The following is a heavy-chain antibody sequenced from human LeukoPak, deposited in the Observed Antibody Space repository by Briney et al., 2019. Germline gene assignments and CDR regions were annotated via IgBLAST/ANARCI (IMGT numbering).Heavy chain of an antibody. CDR1: GFTFGSYA. CDR3: AKTPAPVFGSKHYFDY. D-gene: IGHD3-3*01. J-gene: IGHJ4*02. Sequence: GGSLRLSCAASGFTFGSYAMSWVRQAPGKGLEWVSGISGSGTNTDYADSVKGRFTISRDNSKNTLYLQMNSLRAEDTAVYYCAKTPAPVFGSKHYFDYWGQGTLVTVSS. V-gene: IGHV3-23*01. CDR2: ISGSGTNT.